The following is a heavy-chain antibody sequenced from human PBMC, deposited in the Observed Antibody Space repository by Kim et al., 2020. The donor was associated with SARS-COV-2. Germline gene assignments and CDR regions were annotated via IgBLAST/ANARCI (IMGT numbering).Heavy chain of an antibody. CDR3: ARTGSSHDPRPGY. V-gene: IGHV1-8*01. CDR1: GYTFTNHD. CDR2: MSPSSGAT. Sequence: ASVKVSCKGSGYTFTNHDINWVRQAPGQGFEWMGWMSPSSGATGNAQKFQGRVTMTRDTSINTAFMELRSLRSEDTAVYYCARTGSSHDPRPGYWGQGTPVTAS. J-gene: IGHJ4*02. D-gene: IGHD5-12*01.